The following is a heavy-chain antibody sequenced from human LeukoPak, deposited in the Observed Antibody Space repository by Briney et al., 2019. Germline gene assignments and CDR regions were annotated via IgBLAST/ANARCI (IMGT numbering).Heavy chain of an antibody. J-gene: IGHJ4*02. CDR3: AREVPVAATNYFDY. Sequence: SETLSLTCTVSGGPISSGGYYWSWIRQHPGKGLEWIGYIYYSGSTYYNPSLKSRVTISVDTSKNQFSLKLSSVTAADTAVYYCAREVPVAATNYFDYWGQGTLVTVSS. V-gene: IGHV4-31*03. CDR2: IYYSGST. D-gene: IGHD2-15*01. CDR1: GGPISSGGYY.